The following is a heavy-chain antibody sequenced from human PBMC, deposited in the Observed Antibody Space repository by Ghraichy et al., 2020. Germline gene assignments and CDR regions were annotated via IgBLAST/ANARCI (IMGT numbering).Heavy chain of an antibody. CDR3: ARGGSRWSQDY. CDR2: IYYSGST. D-gene: IGHD2-15*01. CDR1: GGSISSYY. J-gene: IGHJ4*02. V-gene: IGHV4-59*01. Sequence: GSLRLSCTVSGGSISSYYWSWIRQPPGKGLEWIGYIYYSGSTNYNPSLKSRVTISVDTSKNQFSLKLSSVTAADTAVYYCARGGSRWSQDYWGQGTLVTVSS.